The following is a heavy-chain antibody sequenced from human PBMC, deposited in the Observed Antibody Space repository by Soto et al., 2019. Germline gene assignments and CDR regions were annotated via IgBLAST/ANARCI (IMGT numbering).Heavy chain of an antibody. V-gene: IGHV1-8*01. D-gene: IGHD2-15*01. CDR1: GYNFTNFD. Sequence: ASVKVSCKTSGYNFTNFDINCVRQAPGRGLVWMGWMNPSSGETGSAQNFQGRVTMTRDISTRTFFMQLTSLRSEDTAIYYCARLAEYCNGIKCYSNFDFWGRGTQV. J-gene: IGHJ4*01. CDR3: ARLAEYCNGIKCYSNFDF. CDR2: MNPSSGET.